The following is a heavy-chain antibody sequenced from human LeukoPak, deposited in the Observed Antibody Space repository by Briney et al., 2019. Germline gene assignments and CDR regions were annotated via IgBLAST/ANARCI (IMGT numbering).Heavy chain of an antibody. Sequence: GGSLRLSCAASAFTFSNYAIHWVRQAPGKGLEWVAVISYDGSNKYYADSVKGRFTISRDNSKNTLYLQMNSLRAEDTAVYYCARDVGPHSSGSYYYYGMDVWGQGTTVTVSS. CDR1: AFTFSNYA. D-gene: IGHD6-19*01. CDR2: ISYDGSNK. V-gene: IGHV3-30*04. CDR3: ARDVGPHSSGSYYYYGMDV. J-gene: IGHJ6*02.